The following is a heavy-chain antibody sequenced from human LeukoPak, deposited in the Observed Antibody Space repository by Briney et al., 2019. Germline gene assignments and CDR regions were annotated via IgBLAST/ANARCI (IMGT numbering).Heavy chain of an antibody. D-gene: IGHD6-19*01. CDR3: AGEDTSGWYRNYYYGMDV. CDR2: INTNTGNP. CDR1: GYTFTSYA. J-gene: IGHJ6*02. V-gene: IGHV7-4-1*02. Sequence: ASVKVSCKASGYTFTSYAMNWVRQAPGQGLEWMGWINTNTGNPTYAQGFTGRFVFSLDTSVSTAYLQISSLKAEDTAVYYCAGEDTSGWYRNYYYGMDVWGQGTTVTVSS.